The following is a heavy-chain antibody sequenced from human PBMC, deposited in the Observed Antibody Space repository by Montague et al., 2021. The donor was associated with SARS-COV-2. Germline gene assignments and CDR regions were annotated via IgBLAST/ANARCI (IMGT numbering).Heavy chain of an antibody. J-gene: IGHJ4*02. V-gene: IGHV4-34*01. CDR1: GGSFGDDH. CDR2: IKQSGST. D-gene: IGHD3-22*01. CDR3: ARGHLSVSMIVVVFTSASYYFDY. Sequence: SETLSLTSAVYGGSFGDDHWSWIRQPPGKGLEWIGDIKQSGSTNYNPSLKSRVTISVDTSKNQFSLKLTSVTAADTAVYFCARGHLSVSMIVVVFTSASYYFDYWGRGAQVTVSS.